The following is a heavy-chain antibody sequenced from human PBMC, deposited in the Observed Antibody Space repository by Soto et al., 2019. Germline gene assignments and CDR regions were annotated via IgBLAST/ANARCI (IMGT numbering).Heavy chain of an antibody. D-gene: IGHD3-22*01. V-gene: IGHV4-39*01. J-gene: IGHJ4*02. CDR1: GGSISSSSYY. CDR2: IYYSGST. CDR3: ARHTAHYYDSSGPFDY. Sequence: PSETLSLTCTVSGGSISSSSYYWGWIRQPPGKGLEWIGSIYYSGSTYYNPSLKSRVTISVDTSKSQFSLKLSSVTAADTAVYYCARHTAHYYDSSGPFDYWGQGTLVTVSS.